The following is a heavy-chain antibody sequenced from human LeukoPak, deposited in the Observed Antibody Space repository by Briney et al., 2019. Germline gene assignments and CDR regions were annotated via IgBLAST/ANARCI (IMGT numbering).Heavy chain of an antibody. Sequence: ASVKVSCKASGYTFTGYYMHWVRQAPGQGLEWMGWINPNSGGTNYAQKFQGRVTMTRDTSISTAYMELSRLRFDDTAVYYCARGTGEGYSYGRDYFDYWGQGTLVTVSS. V-gene: IGHV1-2*02. D-gene: IGHD5-18*01. CDR1: GYTFTGYY. CDR2: INPNSGGT. CDR3: ARGTGEGYSYGRDYFDY. J-gene: IGHJ4*02.